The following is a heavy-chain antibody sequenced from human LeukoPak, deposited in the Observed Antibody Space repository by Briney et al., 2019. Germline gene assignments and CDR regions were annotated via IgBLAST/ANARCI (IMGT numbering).Heavy chain of an antibody. CDR2: INPSGGST. J-gene: IGHJ6*02. CDR3: ARFGAGMDV. CDR1: GYTFTIYY. D-gene: IGHD3-10*01. V-gene: IGHV1-46*01. Sequence: ASVTVSFKASGYTFTIYYMHWVRQAPGQGLEWMGIINPSGGSTSYAQKFQGRVTMTRDTSTSTVYMELSSLRSEDTAVYYCARFGAGMDVWGQGTTVTVSS.